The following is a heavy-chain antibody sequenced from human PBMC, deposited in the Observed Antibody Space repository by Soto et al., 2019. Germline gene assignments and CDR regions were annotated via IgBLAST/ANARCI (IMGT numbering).Heavy chain of an antibody. Sequence: EVQVVESGGGLVQPGGSLRLSCAASGFTFIIYEMNWVRQAPGKGLEWVSYVSSTGSAIYYADSVKGRFTISRDNAKKSLYLQMNNLRAEDTAVYYCAAALEDGDNYFEYWGQGALVTVSS. J-gene: IGHJ4*02. CDR3: AAALEDGDNYFEY. CDR1: GFTFIIYE. V-gene: IGHV3-48*03. D-gene: IGHD2-15*01. CDR2: VSSTGSAI.